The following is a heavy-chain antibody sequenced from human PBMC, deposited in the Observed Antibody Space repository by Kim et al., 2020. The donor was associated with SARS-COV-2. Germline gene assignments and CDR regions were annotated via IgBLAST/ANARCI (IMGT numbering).Heavy chain of an antibody. CDR3: ARDDRSRGVYQATYFYSGLDG. D-gene: IGHD1-26*01. J-gene: IGHJ6*01. Sequence: SQTLSLTCAISGDSVSSKNAVWNWIRQSPSRGLEWLGRTYYRTKWYNGYAVSVESRITINPDTSKNQFSLHLNSVTPEDTAVYYCARDDRSRGVYQATYFYSGLDGWGRGTTVTVSS. V-gene: IGHV6-1*01. CDR1: GDSVSSKNAV. CDR2: TYYRTKWYN.